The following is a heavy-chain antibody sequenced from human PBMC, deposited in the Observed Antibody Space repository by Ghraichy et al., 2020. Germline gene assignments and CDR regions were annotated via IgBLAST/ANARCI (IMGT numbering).Heavy chain of an antibody. CDR3: AKSRYITMIVFDNY. V-gene: IGHV3-23*01. Sequence: GGSLRLSCAASGFTFSSYAMSWVRQAPGKGLEWVSAISGSGGSTYYADSVKGRFTISRDNSKNPLYLQMNSRRAEDTAVYYCAKSRYITMIVFDNYWGQGTLVTVSS. J-gene: IGHJ4*02. CDR2: ISGSGGST. CDR1: GFTFSSYA. D-gene: IGHD3-22*01.